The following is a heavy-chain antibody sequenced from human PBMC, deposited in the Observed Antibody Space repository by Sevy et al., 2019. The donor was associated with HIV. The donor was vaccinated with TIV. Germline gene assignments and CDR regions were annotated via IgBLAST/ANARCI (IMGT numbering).Heavy chain of an antibody. V-gene: IGHV3-23*01. CDR1: GFAFYDYS. CDR2: LSFGCGKI. CDR3: AREGCSRPHDY. Sequence: GGSLRLSCAASGFAFYDYSMSWIRQAPGKGLEWVATLSFGCGKINYADSVKGRFTISRDNSKNSFYLQMDNLKVEDTALYYCAREGCSRPHDYWGQGTRVTVSS. D-gene: IGHD2-2*01. J-gene: IGHJ4*02.